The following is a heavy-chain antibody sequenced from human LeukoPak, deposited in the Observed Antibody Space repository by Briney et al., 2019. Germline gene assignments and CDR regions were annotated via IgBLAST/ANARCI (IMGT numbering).Heavy chain of an antibody. D-gene: IGHD6-19*01. Sequence: GESLKISCAASGFTFSTYGMHWVRQAPGKGLEWVGFIRYDGNIKYYGDSVKGRFTFSRDNSKNTLYLQMNSLRIADTGVYYCTRDWVPVAGGAGYWGQGTLVTVSS. CDR1: GFTFSTYG. CDR2: IRYDGNIK. V-gene: IGHV3-30*02. CDR3: TRDWVPVAGGAGY. J-gene: IGHJ4*02.